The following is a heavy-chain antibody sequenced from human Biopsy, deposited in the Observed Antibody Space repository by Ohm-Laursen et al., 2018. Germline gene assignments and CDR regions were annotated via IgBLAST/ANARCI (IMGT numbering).Heavy chain of an antibody. D-gene: IGHD2-15*01. Sequence: TLSLTCTVSGDSINSSYWSWIRQAPGKGLEWIGFISNSGNTNYNPSLKSRVTISVDMSKNQTSLKLGSVTVADTAVFYCARRGSGGRSFDYWGQGSLVTVSS. CDR3: ARRGSGGRSFDY. CDR1: GDSINSSY. J-gene: IGHJ4*02. CDR2: ISNSGNT. V-gene: IGHV4-59*08.